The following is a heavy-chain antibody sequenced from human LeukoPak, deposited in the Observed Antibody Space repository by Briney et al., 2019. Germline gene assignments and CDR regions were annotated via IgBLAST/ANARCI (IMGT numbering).Heavy chain of an antibody. CDR2: ISGSGGT. Sequence: GGSLRLSCAASGFTFSTSAMTCVRQAPGEGLEWVSGISGSGGTDYADSVKGRFTISRDNSKNTLYLQMNSLRAEDTAVYYCAKDHYWGGRWGQGTLVTVSS. CDR3: AKDHYWGGR. V-gene: IGHV3-23*01. CDR1: GFTFSTSA. J-gene: IGHJ4*02. D-gene: IGHD7-27*01.